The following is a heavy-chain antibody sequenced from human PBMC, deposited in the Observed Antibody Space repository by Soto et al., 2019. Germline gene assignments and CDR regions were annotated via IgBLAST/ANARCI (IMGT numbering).Heavy chain of an antibody. CDR2: ISYDGSNK. CDR3: ARDRVPVSISGMDV. V-gene: IGHV3-30-3*01. D-gene: IGHD2-2*01. J-gene: IGHJ6*02. Sequence: QVQLVESGGGVVQPGRSLRLSCAASGFTFSSYAMHWVRQAPGKGLEWVAVISYDGSNKYYADSVKGRFTISRDNSKNTLYLQMNSLRAEDTAVYYCARDRVPVSISGMDVWGQGTTVTVSS. CDR1: GFTFSSYA.